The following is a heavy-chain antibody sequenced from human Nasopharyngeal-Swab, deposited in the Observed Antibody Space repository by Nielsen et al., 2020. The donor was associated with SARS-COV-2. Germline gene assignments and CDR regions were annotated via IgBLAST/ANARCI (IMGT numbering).Heavy chain of an antibody. CDR2: IWYDGSNK. J-gene: IGHJ6*02. CDR1: GFTFSSYG. V-gene: IGHV3-33*01. CDR3: AGGQGTVTTYYYYGMDV. D-gene: IGHD4-17*01. Sequence: GESLKISCAASGFTFSSYGMHWVRQAPAKGLEWVAVIWYDGSNKYYADSVKGRFTISRDNSKNTLYLQMNSLRAEDTAVYYCAGGQGTVTTYYYYGMDVWGQGTTVTVSS.